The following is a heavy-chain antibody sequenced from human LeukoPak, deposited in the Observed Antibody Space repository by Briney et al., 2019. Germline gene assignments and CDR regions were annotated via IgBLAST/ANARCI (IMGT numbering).Heavy chain of an antibody. J-gene: IGHJ3*02. CDR3: ARHKSSSWYLLWDAFDI. V-gene: IGHV5-51*01. CDR1: GYSFTSYW. D-gene: IGHD6-13*01. Sequence: GESLKISCKGSGYSFTSYWIGWVRQMPGKGLEWMAIIYPGDSDTRYSPSFHGQVTISVDKSISTAYLQWSSLKASDTAMYYCARHKSSSWYLLWDAFDIWGQGTMVTVSS. CDR2: IYPGDSDT.